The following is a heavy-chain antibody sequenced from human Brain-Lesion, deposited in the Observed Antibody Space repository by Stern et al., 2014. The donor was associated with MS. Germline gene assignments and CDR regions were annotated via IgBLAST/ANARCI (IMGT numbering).Heavy chain of an antibody. CDR2: ISTTASTI. CDR1: GFIFSDYY. D-gene: IGHD2-2*01. V-gene: IGHV3-11*01. J-gene: IGHJ4*02. Sequence: QLVQSGGTLVKPGGSLRLSCAASGFIFSDYYMNWIRQAPGQGLEWVSYISTTASTIYYADSVKGRFTISRDNTKNSLFLQMSSLRAEDTAVYYCTISSSRYYFDSWGLGTLVTVSS. CDR3: TISSSRYYFDS.